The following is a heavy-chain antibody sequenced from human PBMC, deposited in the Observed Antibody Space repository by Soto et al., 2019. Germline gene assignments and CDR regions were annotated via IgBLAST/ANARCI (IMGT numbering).Heavy chain of an antibody. Sequence: ASVKVSCTASGGTFSSYAISWVRQAPGQGLEWMGGIIPIFGTANYAQKFQGRVTITADESTSTAYMELSSLRSEDTAVYYCAATAFESIAAAGPFDYWGQGTLVTVSS. CDR1: GGTFSSYA. D-gene: IGHD6-13*01. V-gene: IGHV1-69*13. CDR3: AATAFESIAAAGPFDY. J-gene: IGHJ4*02. CDR2: IIPIFGTA.